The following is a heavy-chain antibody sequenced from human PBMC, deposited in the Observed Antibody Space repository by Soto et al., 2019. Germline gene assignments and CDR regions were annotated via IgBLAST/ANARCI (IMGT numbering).Heavy chain of an antibody. CDR3: AKDGSGCYYFDY. J-gene: IGHJ4*02. CDR1: GFTFSSYG. V-gene: IGHV3-30*18. Sequence: QVQLVESGGGVVQPGRSLRLSCAASGFTFSSYGMHWVRQAPGKGLEWVAVISYDGSNKYYADSVKGRFTIARDNSKNTLYLQMTSLRADDTAVYFCAKDGSGCYYFDYWGQRTLVTFSS. CDR2: ISYDGSNK. D-gene: IGHD1-26*01.